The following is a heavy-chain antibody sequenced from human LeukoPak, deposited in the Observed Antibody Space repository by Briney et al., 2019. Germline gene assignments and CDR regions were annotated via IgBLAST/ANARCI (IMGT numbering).Heavy chain of an antibody. CDR3: ARSYGSGSRYNYYYMDV. V-gene: IGHV5-51*01. CDR1: GYGFTSYW. Sequence: GEPLKISCKGSGYGFTSYWIGWVRQMPGKGLGWMGIIYPGDSDTRYSPSLQGQVTISADKSISTAYLQWSSLEASDTAMYYCARSYGSGSRYNYYYMDVWGKGTTVTVSS. J-gene: IGHJ6*03. D-gene: IGHD3-10*01. CDR2: IYPGDSDT.